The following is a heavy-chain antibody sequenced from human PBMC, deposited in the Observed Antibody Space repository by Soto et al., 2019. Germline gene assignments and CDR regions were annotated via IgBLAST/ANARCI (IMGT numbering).Heavy chain of an antibody. CDR1: GGTFSSYA. J-gene: IGHJ6*02. CDR2: IIPIFGTA. V-gene: IGHV1-69*13. Sequence: VKVSCKASGGTFSSYAISWVRQAPGQGLEWMGGIIPIFGTANYAQKFQGRVTITADESTSTAYMELSSLRSEDTAVYYCARVKVDKGPTYYYYGMDVWGQGTTVTVYS. CDR3: ARVKVDKGPTYYYYGMDV. D-gene: IGHD5-12*01.